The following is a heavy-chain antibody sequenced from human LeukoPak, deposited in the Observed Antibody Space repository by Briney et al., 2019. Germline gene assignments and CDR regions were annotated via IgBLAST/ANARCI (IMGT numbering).Heavy chain of an antibody. CDR3: TTDRRVYSYGLDY. CDR1: GFTFSSYS. CDR2: IKSKTDGGTT. J-gene: IGHJ4*02. D-gene: IGHD5-18*01. V-gene: IGHV3-15*01. Sequence: PGGSLRLSCAASGFTFSSYSMNWVRQAPGKGLEWVGRIKSKTDGGTTDYAAPVKARFTISRDDSKNTLYLQMNSLKTEDTAVYYCTTDRRVYSYGLDYWGQGTLVTVSS.